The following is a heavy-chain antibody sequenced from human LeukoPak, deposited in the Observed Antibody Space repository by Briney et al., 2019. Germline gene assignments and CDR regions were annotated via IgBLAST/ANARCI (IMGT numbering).Heavy chain of an antibody. CDR2: IYYSGST. CDR1: GGSISSYY. V-gene: IGHV4-59*01. J-gene: IGHJ5*02. CDR3: ARGDANYSSGWGGLGNNWFDP. Sequence: SETLSLTCTVSGGSISSYYWSWIRQPPGKGLEWIGHIYYSGSTNYNPSLKSRVTISVDTSKNQFSLKLSSVTAADTAVYYCARGDANYSSGWGGLGNNWFDPWGQGTLVTVSS. D-gene: IGHD6-19*01.